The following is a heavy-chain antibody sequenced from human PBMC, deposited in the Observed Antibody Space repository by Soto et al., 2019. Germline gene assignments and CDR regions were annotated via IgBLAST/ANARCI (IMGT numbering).Heavy chain of an antibody. CDR1: GDSISSSKW. J-gene: IGHJ3*01. V-gene: IGHV4-4*02. CDR2: TLHSGDT. Sequence: QVQLQESGPGLVKPSGTLSLTCAVSGDSISSSKWWPWVRQPPGKGLEWIGDTLHSGDTNSNPSLKSRIIISVDKSKNKFSLELTSVTAADTALYYCAYSPGWFRHDVWGQGPLVIGSP. D-gene: IGHD6-19*01. CDR3: AYSPGWFRHDV.